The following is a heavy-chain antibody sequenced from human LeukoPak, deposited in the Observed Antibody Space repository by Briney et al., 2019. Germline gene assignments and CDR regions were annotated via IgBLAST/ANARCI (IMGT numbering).Heavy chain of an antibody. D-gene: IGHD6-19*01. Sequence: SQTLSLTCTVSGGSISSGDYYWSWIRQPPGKGLEWIGYIYYSGSTYYNPSLKSLVTISVDTSKNQFSLKLSSVTAADTAVYYCARVRTVQWLAGGYFDYWGQGTLVTVSS. CDR3: ARVRTVQWLAGGYFDY. V-gene: IGHV4-30-4*01. J-gene: IGHJ4*02. CDR2: IYYSGST. CDR1: GGSISSGDYY.